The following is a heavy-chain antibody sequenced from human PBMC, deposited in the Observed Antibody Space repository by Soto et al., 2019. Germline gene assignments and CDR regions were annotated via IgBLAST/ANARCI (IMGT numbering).Heavy chain of an antibody. Sequence: GGSLRLSCAASGFTFSSYAMSWVRQAPGQGLEWVSAISGSGGSTYYADSVKGRFTISRDNSKNTLYLQMNSLRAEDTAVYYCAKGVEYSSYFDYWGQGTLVTVSS. CDR3: AKGVEYSSYFDY. D-gene: IGHD6-6*01. V-gene: IGHV3-23*01. J-gene: IGHJ4*02. CDR1: GFTFSSYA. CDR2: ISGSGGST.